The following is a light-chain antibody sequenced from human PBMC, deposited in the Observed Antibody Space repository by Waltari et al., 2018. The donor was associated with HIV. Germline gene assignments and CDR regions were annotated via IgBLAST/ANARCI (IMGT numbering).Light chain of an antibody. CDR2: DAS. J-gene: IGKJ4*01. V-gene: IGKV3-11*01. CDR3: QQRSNWPPVT. CDR1: QSVSTY. Sequence: PGERATLSCRASQSVSTYLAWYQQKPGQAPRLLIYDASNRATGIPARFSGSGSGTDFTLTISSLEPEDFAIYYCQQRSNWPPVTFGGGTKVEIK.